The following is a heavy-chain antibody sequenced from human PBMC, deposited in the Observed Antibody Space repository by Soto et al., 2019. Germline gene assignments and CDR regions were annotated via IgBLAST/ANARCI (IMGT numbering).Heavy chain of an antibody. J-gene: IGHJ6*02. CDR1: GGTFSSYA. Sequence: QVQLVQSGAEVKKPGSSVKVSCKASGGTFSSYAISWVRQAPGQGLDWMGGIIPIFGTANYAQKFQGRVTITADESTSTAYMELSSLRSEDTAVYYCARVVAIVGGTYYGMDVWGQGTTVTVSS. CDR2: IIPIFGTA. D-gene: IGHD1-26*01. V-gene: IGHV1-69*01. CDR3: ARVVAIVGGTYYGMDV.